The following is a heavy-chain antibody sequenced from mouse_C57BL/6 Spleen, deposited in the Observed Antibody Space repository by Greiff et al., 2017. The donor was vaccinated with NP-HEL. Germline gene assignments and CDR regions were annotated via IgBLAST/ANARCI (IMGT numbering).Heavy chain of an antibody. J-gene: IGHJ3*01. CDR1: GFTFSDYY. Sequence: EVQLVESEGGLVQPGSSMKLSCTASGFTFSDYYMAWVRQVPEKGLEWVANINYDGSSTYYLDSLKSRFIISRDNAKNILYLQMSSLKSEDTATYYCAREELGRWFAYWGQGTLVTVSA. D-gene: IGHD4-1*01. V-gene: IGHV5-16*01. CDR2: INYDGSST. CDR3: AREELGRWFAY.